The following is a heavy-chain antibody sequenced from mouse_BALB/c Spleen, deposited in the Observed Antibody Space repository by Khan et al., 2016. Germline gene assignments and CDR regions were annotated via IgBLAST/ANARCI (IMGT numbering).Heavy chain of an antibody. CDR2: INTYSGES. D-gene: IGHD1-1*01. CDR3: RVCGYEGGRSRYMDG. J-gene: IGHJ1*01. Sequence: QIQLVQSGPELKRPGKTVKISCKASGYTFTNYGINWVKQAPGKGLKWMGWINTYSGESTYADDFKGRFAFSLDTSANTAYLQINNLKNDDTATXCARVCGYEGGRSRYMDGWGAGTTVTVSS. V-gene: IGHV9-3-1*01. CDR1: GYTFTNYG.